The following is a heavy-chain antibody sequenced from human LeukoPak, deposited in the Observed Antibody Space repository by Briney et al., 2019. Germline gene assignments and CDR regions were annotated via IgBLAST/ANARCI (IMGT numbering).Heavy chain of an antibody. Sequence: GGSLRLSCAVSGFTFGSYWMHWVRQAPGKGLVWVSRINTDGGSTTYADSVKGRFTISRDNAKNTLYLQMNSLRAEDTAVYYCARDKDAYYDFWSGYSYYFDYWGQGTLVTVSS. CDR2: INTDGGST. CDR3: ARDKDAYYDFWSGYSYYFDY. J-gene: IGHJ4*02. V-gene: IGHV3-74*01. CDR1: GFTFGSYW. D-gene: IGHD3-3*01.